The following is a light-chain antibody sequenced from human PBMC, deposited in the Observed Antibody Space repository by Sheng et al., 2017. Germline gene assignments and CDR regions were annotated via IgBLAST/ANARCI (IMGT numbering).Light chain of an antibody. J-gene: IGLJ1*01. Sequence: QSALTQPASVSGSPGQSITISCTGTRSDVGSYNLVSWYQQHPGKAPKLILYAVNKRPSGVSNRFLWLQVWQHGSLTISGLQAEDEADYYCSSYAGSSTYVFGTGTKVAVL. CDR1: RSDVGSYNL. CDR2: AVN. CDR3: SSYAGSSTYV. V-gene: IGLV2-23*02.